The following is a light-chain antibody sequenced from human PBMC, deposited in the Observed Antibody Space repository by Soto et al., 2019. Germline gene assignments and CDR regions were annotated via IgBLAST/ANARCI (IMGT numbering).Light chain of an antibody. J-gene: IGLJ2*01. Sequence: QSALTQPPSASGSLGQSVTISCTGTSSDDGGYNYVSWHQQHPGKASKVMIYEVTKRPPGVPDRFSGSKSGNTASLTVSGLQAEDEADYYCSSFAGGGNPVLLGGGTQLTVL. CDR2: EVT. CDR3: SSFAGGGNPVL. CDR1: SSDDGGYNY. V-gene: IGLV2-8*01.